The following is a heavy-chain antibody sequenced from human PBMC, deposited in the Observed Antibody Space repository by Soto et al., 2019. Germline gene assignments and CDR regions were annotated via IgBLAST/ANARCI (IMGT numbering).Heavy chain of an antibody. Sequence: QVQLQESGPGLVKPSETLSLTCTVSGGSISSYYWSWIRQPPGKGLEWIGYIYYSGSTNYNPSLKSRAPXSXDXXKTQFPLKLTSVTAADTAVYYCARQQWLVLNAFDIWGQGTMVTVSS. CDR3: ARQQWLVLNAFDI. J-gene: IGHJ3*02. V-gene: IGHV4-59*01. D-gene: IGHD6-19*01. CDR1: GGSISSYY. CDR2: IYYSGST.